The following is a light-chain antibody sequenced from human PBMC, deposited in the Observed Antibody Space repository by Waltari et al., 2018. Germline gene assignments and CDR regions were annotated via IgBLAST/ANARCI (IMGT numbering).Light chain of an antibody. J-gene: IGKJ1*01. V-gene: IGKV3-11*01. CDR1: QSVSRY. CDR3: QQYNSYSGT. Sequence: EIVLTHSPVTLPLSPGERATLSCRSSQSVSRYLAWYQPNPGQAPRLLIYDTFSRASGIPARFSGSGSGTDFTLTISSLEPEDFAVYYCQQYNSYSGTFGQGTKVEIQ. CDR2: DTF.